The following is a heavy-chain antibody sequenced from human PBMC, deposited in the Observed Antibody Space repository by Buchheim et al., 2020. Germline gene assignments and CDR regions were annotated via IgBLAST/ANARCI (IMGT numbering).Heavy chain of an antibody. J-gene: IGHJ4*02. CDR3: ARDQPGTVAAIAYYFDY. D-gene: IGHD2-15*01. Sequence: QVQLVQSGAEVKKPGSSVKVSCKASGGTFSSYAISWVRQAPGQGLEWMGRIIPILGIANYAQKFQGRVTITADKSTSTAYMELSSLRSEDTAVYYCARDQPGTVAAIAYYFDYWGQGTL. CDR2: IIPILGIA. V-gene: IGHV1-69*04. CDR1: GGTFSSYA.